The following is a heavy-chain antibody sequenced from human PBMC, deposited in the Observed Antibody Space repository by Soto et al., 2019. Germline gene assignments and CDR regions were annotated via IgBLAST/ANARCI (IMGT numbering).Heavy chain of an antibody. CDR3: AKESAASGKAADY. J-gene: IGHJ4*02. V-gene: IGHV3-9*01. D-gene: IGHD6-13*01. Sequence: DVQLVESGGGLVQPGRSLRLSCAASGFTFDDYAMHWVRQAPGKGLELVSGISWNSGSIGYADSVKGRFTISRDNAKNSLYLQMNSLRTEDKALYYCAKESAASGKAADYWGQGTLVTVSS. CDR1: GFTFDDYA. CDR2: ISWNSGSI.